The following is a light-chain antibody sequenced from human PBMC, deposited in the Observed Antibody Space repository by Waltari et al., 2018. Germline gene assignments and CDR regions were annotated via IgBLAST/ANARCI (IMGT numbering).Light chain of an antibody. J-gene: IGKJ1*01. V-gene: IGKV3-15*01. CDR1: QSVSSN. CDR3: QQYNNWPPGRT. CDR2: GAS. Sequence: EIVMTQSPATLSVSPGERATLSCRASQSVSSNLAWYQQKPGQAPRLPVYGASTRATGIPARFRGSGSGTEFTLTISSLQSEDFAVYYCQQYNNWPPGRTFGQGTKVEIK.